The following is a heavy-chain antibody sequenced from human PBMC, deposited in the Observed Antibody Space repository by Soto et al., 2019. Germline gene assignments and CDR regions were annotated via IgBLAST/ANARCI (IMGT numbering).Heavy chain of an antibody. CDR2: IWYDGGNK. CDR1: GLTFSSDG. Sequence: ACEASGLTFSSDGMHWVRQAPGKGLEWVAVIWYDGGNKYYVDSVKGRFTISRDNSKNTLYLQMNSLRAEDTAVYYCARDRHSTSSGYFAYWGQGTLVTVSS. CDR3: ARDRHSTSSGYFAY. J-gene: IGHJ4*02. V-gene: IGHV3-33*01. D-gene: IGHD6-6*01.